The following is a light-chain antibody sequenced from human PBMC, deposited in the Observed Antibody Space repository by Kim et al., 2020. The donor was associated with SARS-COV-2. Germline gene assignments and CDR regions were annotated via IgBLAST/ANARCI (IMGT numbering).Light chain of an antibody. Sequence: SVSPGQTASITCSGDKLGEKYVCWYQQKPGQSPVMLIYQDNKRPSGIPERFSGSNSGNTATLTISGTQAMDEADFFCQAWDNNIVVFGGGTKLTVL. CDR2: QDN. CDR1: KLGEKY. V-gene: IGLV3-1*01. CDR3: QAWDNNIVV. J-gene: IGLJ2*01.